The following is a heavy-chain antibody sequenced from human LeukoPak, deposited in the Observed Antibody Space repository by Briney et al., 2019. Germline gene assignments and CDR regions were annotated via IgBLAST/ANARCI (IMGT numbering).Heavy chain of an antibody. CDR1: GFTFSSYW. CDR2: IKQDGSEK. V-gene: IGHV3-7*01. J-gene: IGHJ4*02. Sequence: GGSLRLSCAASGFTFSSYWMSWVRQAPGKGLEWVANIKQDGSEKYYVDSVKGRFTISRDNSKNTLYLQMNSLRAEDTAVYYCARDFSMGDIAVAGNFDYWGQGTLVTVSS. D-gene: IGHD6-19*01. CDR3: ARDFSMGDIAVAGNFDY.